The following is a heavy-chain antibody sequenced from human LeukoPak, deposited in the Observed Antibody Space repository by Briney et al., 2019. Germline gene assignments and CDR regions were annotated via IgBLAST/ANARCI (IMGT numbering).Heavy chain of an antibody. CDR1: GGSFSGYY. CDR2: INHSGST. J-gene: IGHJ4*02. D-gene: IGHD5-12*01. CDR3: AIYSGYDSHEAFDY. Sequence: SETLSLTCAVYGGSFSGYYWSWIRQPPGKGLEWIGEINHSGSTNYNPSLKSRVTISVDTSKNQFSLKLSSVTAADTAVYYCAIYSGYDSHEAFDYWGQGTLVTVSS. V-gene: IGHV4-34*01.